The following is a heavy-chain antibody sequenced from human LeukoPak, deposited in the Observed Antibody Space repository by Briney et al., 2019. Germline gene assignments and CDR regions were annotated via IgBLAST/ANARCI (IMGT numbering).Heavy chain of an antibody. Sequence: ALETLSLTCTVSGGSLSGHYWRWLRQPPGKRLEWIGYVSYTGRTKYNPSLHSRVTISIDTSKNQFSLKLTSVTSADTAVYSCARLLDNDISGDPDTFDVWGQGTTVIVSS. J-gene: IGHJ3*01. CDR1: GGSLSGHY. V-gene: IGHV4-59*11. CDR3: ARLLDNDISGDPDTFDV. D-gene: IGHD3-22*01. CDR2: VSYTGRT.